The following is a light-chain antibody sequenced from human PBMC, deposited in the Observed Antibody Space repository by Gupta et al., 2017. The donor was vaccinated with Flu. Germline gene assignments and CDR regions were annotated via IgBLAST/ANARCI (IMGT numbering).Light chain of an antibody. V-gene: IGLV1-44*01. CDR2: TDN. CDR3: GACDSRMNVVI. CDR1: SANTVSKA. Sequence: SSANTVSKAVSWCQQQPGTAPKLLTYTDNQRPSGVSDRYAGSKSGNAASLALCGLHAEDEADYYCGACDSRMNVVILGGGTKVTVL. J-gene: IGLJ2*01.